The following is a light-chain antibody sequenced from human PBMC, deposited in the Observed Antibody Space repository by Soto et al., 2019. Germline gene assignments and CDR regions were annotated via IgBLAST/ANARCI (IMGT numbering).Light chain of an antibody. CDR1: SSDIGDYNY. V-gene: IGLV2-14*01. J-gene: IGLJ2*01. CDR3: SSYAASRTLV. Sequence: QSALTQPASVSGSPGQSITISCTGTSSDIGDYNYVSWYQQHPGKAPKMMIYAVTNRPSGVSNRFSGSKSGNTASLTISGLQSEDGADYYCSSYAASRTLVFGGGTKVTVL. CDR2: AVT.